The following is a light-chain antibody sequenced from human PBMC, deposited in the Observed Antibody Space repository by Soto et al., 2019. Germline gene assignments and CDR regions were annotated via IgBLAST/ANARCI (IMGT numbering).Light chain of an antibody. Sequence: QPASVSGSAGQSITISCTGTSSDVGGYEYVSWYQQHPGRAPKLMIYEVSNRPSGVSNRFSGSKSGNTASLTISGLQAVDEADYYCSSYTSSSTLLFGTGTKVTVL. CDR3: SSYTSSSTLL. CDR2: EVS. CDR1: SSDVGGYEY. V-gene: IGLV2-14*01. J-gene: IGLJ1*01.